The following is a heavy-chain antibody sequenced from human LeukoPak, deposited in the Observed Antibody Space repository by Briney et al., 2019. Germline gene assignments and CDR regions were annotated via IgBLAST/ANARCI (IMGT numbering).Heavy chain of an antibody. J-gene: IGHJ4*02. CDR1: GGSISSGDYS. Sequence: SETLSLTCTVSGGSISSGDYSWSWIRQPPGKGLEWIGYIYYSGSTYYNPSLKSRVTISVDTSKNQFSLKLSSVTAADTAVYYCARGSDIVFDYWGQGTLVTVSS. CDR2: IYYSGST. D-gene: IGHD2-15*01. CDR3: ARGSDIVFDY. V-gene: IGHV4-30-4*08.